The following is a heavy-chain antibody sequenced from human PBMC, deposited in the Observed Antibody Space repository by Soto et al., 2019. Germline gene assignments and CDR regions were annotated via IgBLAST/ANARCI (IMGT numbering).Heavy chain of an antibody. J-gene: IGHJ4*02. Sequence: GGSLRLSCAASGFAFSSYSMNWVRQAPGKGLEWVSYIKSSGSTIFYADSVKGRFTISRDNAKNSLYLQMNSLRDEDTAVYYCTRDGTTHFDCWGQGTLVTVSS. V-gene: IGHV3-48*02. CDR3: TRDGTTHFDC. D-gene: IGHD4-4*01. CDR1: GFAFSSYS. CDR2: IKSSGSTI.